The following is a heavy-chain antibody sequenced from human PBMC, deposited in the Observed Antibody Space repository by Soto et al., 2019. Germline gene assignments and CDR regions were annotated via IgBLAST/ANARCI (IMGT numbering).Heavy chain of an antibody. D-gene: IGHD6-19*01. CDR1: GYPFTSYG. Sequence: QVQLVQSGAEVKKPGPSVKVSCKASGYPFTSYGTSGVRQAPEKGLEWMGWISAYNGNTNYAQKLQGRVTMTTDTSTSTAYMELRSLRSDDTAVYYCARSSSGPPPDAFDIWGQGTMVTVSS. J-gene: IGHJ3*02. V-gene: IGHV1-18*01. CDR2: ISAYNGNT. CDR3: ARSSSGPPPDAFDI.